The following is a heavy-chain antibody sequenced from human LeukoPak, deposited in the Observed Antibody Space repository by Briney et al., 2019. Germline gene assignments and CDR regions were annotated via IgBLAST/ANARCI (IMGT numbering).Heavy chain of an antibody. CDR2: IWYDGSNK. Sequence: GGSLRLSCAASGFTFSSYGMHWVRQAPGKGLEWVAVIWYDGSNKYYADSVKGRFTISRDNSKNTLYLQMNSLRAEDTAVYYCARDIAVAVFDPWGQGTLVTVS. V-gene: IGHV3-33*01. CDR3: ARDIAVAVFDP. J-gene: IGHJ5*02. D-gene: IGHD6-19*01. CDR1: GFTFSSYG.